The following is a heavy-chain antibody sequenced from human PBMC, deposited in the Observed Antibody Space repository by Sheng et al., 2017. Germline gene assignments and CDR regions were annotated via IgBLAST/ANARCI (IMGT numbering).Heavy chain of an antibody. J-gene: IGHJ3*02. CDR3: ARELGLYSSSWYGAFDI. CDR1: GGSISSYY. D-gene: IGHD6-13*01. V-gene: IGHV4-4*07. Sequence: QVQLQESGPGLVKPSETLSLTCTVSGGSISSYYWSWIRQPAGKGLEWIGRIYTSGSTNYNPSLKSRGTMSVDTSKNQFSRKLSSVTAADTAVYYCARELGLYSSSWYGAFDIWGPRDNGHRLF. CDR2: IYTSGST.